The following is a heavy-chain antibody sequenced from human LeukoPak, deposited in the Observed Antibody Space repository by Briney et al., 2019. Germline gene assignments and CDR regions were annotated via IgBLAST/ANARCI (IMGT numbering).Heavy chain of an antibody. V-gene: IGHV1-2*04. J-gene: IGHJ6*02. CDR1: GYTFTVYY. D-gene: IGHD4-17*01. Sequence: GASVKVSCKASGYTFTVYYMHWVRQAPGQGLEWMGWINPNSGGTNYAQKFQGWVTMTRDTSISTAYMELSRLRSDDTAVYYCAREVDYGYGMDVWGQGTTVTVSS. CDR3: AREVDYGYGMDV. CDR2: INPNSGGT.